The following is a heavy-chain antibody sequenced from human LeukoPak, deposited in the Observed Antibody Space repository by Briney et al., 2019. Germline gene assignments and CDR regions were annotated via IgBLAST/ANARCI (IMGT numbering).Heavy chain of an antibody. D-gene: IGHD3-22*01. J-gene: IGHJ4*02. CDR1: GYSISSGYY. CDR2: IYHSGST. V-gene: IGHV4-38-2*02. Sequence: SETLSLTCTVSGYSISSGYYWGWIRQPPGKGLEWIGSIYHSGSTYYNPSLKSRVTISVDTSKNQFSLKLSSVTAADTAVYYCARGSSGYYNWGQGTLVTVSS. CDR3: ARGSSGYYN.